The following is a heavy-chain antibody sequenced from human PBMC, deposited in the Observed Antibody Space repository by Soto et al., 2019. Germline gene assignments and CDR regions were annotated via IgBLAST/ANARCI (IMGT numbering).Heavy chain of an antibody. CDR3: ATDTNYKFDY. CDR1: GGSFSGYY. J-gene: IGHJ4*02. CDR2: INHSGST. V-gene: IGHV4-34*01. D-gene: IGHD2-8*01. Sequence: PSETLSLTCAVYGGSFSGYYWSWIRQPPGKGREWIGEINHSGSTNYNPSLKSRVTISVDTSKNQFSLMLSSVTAADTAVYYCATDTNYKFDYWGQGTLVTVSS.